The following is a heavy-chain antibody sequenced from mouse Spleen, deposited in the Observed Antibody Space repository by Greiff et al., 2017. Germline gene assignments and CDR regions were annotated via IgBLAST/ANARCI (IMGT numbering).Heavy chain of an antibody. CDR2: INPSTGGT. D-gene: IGHD1-1*01. V-gene: IGHV1-42*01. CDR1: GYSFTGYY. CDR3: ANYYGSSSFAY. J-gene: IGHJ3*01. Sequence: EVMLVESGPELVKPGASVKISCKASGYSFTGYYMNWVKQSPEKSLEWIGEINPSTGGTTYNQKFKAKATLTVDKSSSTAYMQLKSLTSEDSAVYYCANYYGSSSFAYWGQGTLVTVSA.